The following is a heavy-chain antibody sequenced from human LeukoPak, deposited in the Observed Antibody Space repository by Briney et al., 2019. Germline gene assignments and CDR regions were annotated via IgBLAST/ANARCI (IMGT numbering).Heavy chain of an antibody. V-gene: IGHV4-4*07. J-gene: IGHJ4*02. CDR3: ARQPGAYYYDSSVYKDGDY. D-gene: IGHD3-22*01. CDR1: GGSISSYY. CDR2: IYTSGST. Sequence: SSETLSLTCTVSGGSISSYYWSWIRQPAGKGLEWIGRIYTSGSTNYNRSLKGRVTLSVDTSKNHFSLKLRSVTAADTAVFYCARQPGAYYYDSSVYKDGDYWGQGTPVTVSS.